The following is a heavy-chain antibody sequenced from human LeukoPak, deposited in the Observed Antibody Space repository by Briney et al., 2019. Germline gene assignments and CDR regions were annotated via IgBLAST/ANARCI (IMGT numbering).Heavy chain of an antibody. Sequence: ASAKVSCKASGYTFTSYDINWVRQATGQGLEWMGWMNPNSGNTGYAQKFQGRVTMTRNTSISTAYMELSSLRSEDTAVYYCARGHQGDIVGPYYFDYWGQGTLVTVSS. D-gene: IGHD5-12*01. V-gene: IGHV1-8*01. CDR3: ARGHQGDIVGPYYFDY. CDR2: MNPNSGNT. J-gene: IGHJ4*02. CDR1: GYTFTSYD.